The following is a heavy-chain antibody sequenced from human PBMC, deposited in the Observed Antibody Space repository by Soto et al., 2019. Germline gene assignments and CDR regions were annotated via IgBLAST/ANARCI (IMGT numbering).Heavy chain of an antibody. CDR3: AREGATAANMFDY. Sequence: ASVKVSCKASGYTFSNYYMHWVRQAPGQGLEWMGGINPNGDTTYYAQKFLGRLTVTRDTSTSTVYMELSSLRSDDTAVYYCAREGATAANMFDYWGQGTLDTVSS. J-gene: IGHJ4*02. V-gene: IGHV1-46*01. CDR1: GYTFSNYY. D-gene: IGHD2-2*01. CDR2: INPNGDTT.